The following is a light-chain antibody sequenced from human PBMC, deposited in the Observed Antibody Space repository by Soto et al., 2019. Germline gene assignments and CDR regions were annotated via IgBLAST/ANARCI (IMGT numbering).Light chain of an antibody. V-gene: IGLV1-44*01. CDR1: SSNIGSNT. CDR3: AAWDDSLNACYV. CDR2: SNN. Sequence: VLTQPPSASGTPGQRVTISCSGSSSNIGSNTVNWYQQLPGTAPKLLIYSNNQRPSGVPDRFSGSKSGTSASLAITGLQSEDEADYYCAAWDDSLNACYVFGTGTKVTVL. J-gene: IGLJ1*01.